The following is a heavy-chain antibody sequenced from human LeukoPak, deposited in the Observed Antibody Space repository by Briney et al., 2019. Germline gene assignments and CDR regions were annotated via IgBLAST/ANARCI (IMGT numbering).Heavy chain of an antibody. Sequence: ASVKVSCKASGYTFTSYAMHWVRQAPGQRLEWMGWINAGNGNTKYSQKFQGRVTITRDTSASTAYMELSSLRSEDTAVYYCARGVGFYDSSGYYHRYNWFDPWGQGTLVTVSS. V-gene: IGHV1-3*01. D-gene: IGHD3-22*01. J-gene: IGHJ5*02. CDR1: GYTFTSYA. CDR3: ARGVGFYDSSGYYHRYNWFDP. CDR2: INAGNGNT.